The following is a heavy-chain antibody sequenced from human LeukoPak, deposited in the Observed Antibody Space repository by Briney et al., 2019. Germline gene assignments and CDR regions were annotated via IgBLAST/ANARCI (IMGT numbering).Heavy chain of an antibody. Sequence: PGRSLRLSCAASGFTFSSYAMHWVRQAPGKGLEWVSYISSSGSTIYYADSVKGRFTISRDNAKNSLYLQMNSLRAEDTAVYYCARGKKKYYFDYWGQGTLVTVSS. V-gene: IGHV3-48*04. CDR1: GFTFSSYA. J-gene: IGHJ4*02. CDR2: ISSSGSTI. CDR3: ARGKKKYYFDY.